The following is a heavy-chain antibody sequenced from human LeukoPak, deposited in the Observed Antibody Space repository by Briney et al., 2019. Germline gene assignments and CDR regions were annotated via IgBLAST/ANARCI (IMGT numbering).Heavy chain of an antibody. CDR1: VYTFTSSN. J-gene: IGHJ6*02. CDR2: MNPNSGNT. CDR3: ARGPRFLEWSYPIYYYYGMDV. V-gene: IGHV1-8*01. Sequence: ASVKLSCTAPVYTFTSSNINRVRHAPGQGLEWVGWMNPNSGNTGYAQKFQGRVTMTRNTTISTAYMELSSLRSEETAVYYCARGPRFLEWSYPIYYYYGMDVWGQGTTVTVSS. D-gene: IGHD3-3*01.